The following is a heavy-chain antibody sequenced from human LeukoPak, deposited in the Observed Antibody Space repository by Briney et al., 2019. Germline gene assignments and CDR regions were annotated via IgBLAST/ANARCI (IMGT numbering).Heavy chain of an antibody. J-gene: IGHJ5*02. CDR3: ARVLRYYYGSGSYVDP. D-gene: IGHD3-10*01. CDR1: GGSISYYY. V-gene: IGHV4-34*01. CDR2: LNHGGTT. Sequence: SETLSLTCSVSGGSISYYYWTWIRQPPGRGLEWIGELNHGGTTNYNPSLKSRLTISLDTSKNQFSLRLSSVTAADTAVYYCARVLRYYYGSGSYVDPWGQGTLVTVSS.